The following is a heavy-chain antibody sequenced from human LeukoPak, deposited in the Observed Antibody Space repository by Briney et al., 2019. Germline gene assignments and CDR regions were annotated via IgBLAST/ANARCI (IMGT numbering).Heavy chain of an antibody. Sequence: GGSLRLSCAASGFTFSSYWMSWVRQAPGKGLEWVSAISGSGGSTYYADSVKGRFTISRDNSKNTLYLQMNSLRAEDTAVYYCAKDMRFDWTPYYFDYWGQGTLVTVSS. CDR3: AKDMRFDWTPYYFDY. V-gene: IGHV3-23*01. CDR2: ISGSGGST. D-gene: IGHD3-9*01. CDR1: GFTFSSYW. J-gene: IGHJ4*02.